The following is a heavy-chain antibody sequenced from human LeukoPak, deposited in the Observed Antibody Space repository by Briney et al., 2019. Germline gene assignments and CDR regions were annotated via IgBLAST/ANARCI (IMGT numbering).Heavy chain of an antibody. CDR1: GYTFTSYG. J-gene: IGHJ6*02. CDR3: ARDRAEIVVVPAARDYYYYGMDV. V-gene: IGHV1-18*01. CDR2: ISAYNGNT. D-gene: IGHD2-2*01. Sequence: ASLKVSCKASGYTFTSYGISWVRQAPGQGLEWMGWISAYNGNTNYAQKLHGRVTMTTDTSTSTAYMELRSLRSDDTAVYYCARDRAEIVVVPAARDYYYYGMDVWGQGTTVTVSS.